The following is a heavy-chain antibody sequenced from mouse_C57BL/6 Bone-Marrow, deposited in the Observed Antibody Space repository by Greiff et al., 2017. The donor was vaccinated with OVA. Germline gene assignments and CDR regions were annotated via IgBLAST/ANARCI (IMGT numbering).Heavy chain of an antibody. CDR2: IYPGSGNT. CDR3: ARRDSNYRWFAY. V-gene: IGHV1-66*01. Sequence: VQLQQSGPELVKPGASVKISCKASGYSFTSYYIHWVKQRPGQGLEWIGWIYPGSGNTKYNEKFKGKATLTADTSSSTAYMQLSSLTSEDSAVYYCARRDSNYRWFAYWGQGTLVTVSA. CDR1: GYSFTSYY. J-gene: IGHJ3*01. D-gene: IGHD2-5*01.